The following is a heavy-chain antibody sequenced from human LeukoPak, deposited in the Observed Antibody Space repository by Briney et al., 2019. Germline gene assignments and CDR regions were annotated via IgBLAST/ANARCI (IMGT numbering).Heavy chain of an antibody. V-gene: IGHV3-74*01. Sequence: GGSLRLSCAASGLTVSNNYMSWVRQAPGKGLVWVSRIASDGSSTTYADSVKGRFSISRDNARNTLYLQMNSLRVEDTAVYYCARGRPHGNDYWGQGTLVTVSS. J-gene: IGHJ4*02. CDR2: IASDGSST. CDR3: ARGRPHGNDY. CDR1: GLTVSNNY. D-gene: IGHD4-23*01.